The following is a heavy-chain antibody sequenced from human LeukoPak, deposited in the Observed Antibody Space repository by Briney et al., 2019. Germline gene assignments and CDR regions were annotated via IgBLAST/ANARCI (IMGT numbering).Heavy chain of an antibody. Sequence: GASVKVSCKASGYTFTGYYMHWVRQAPGQGLEWMGWINPNSGGTNYAQKFQGWVTMTRDTSIGTAYMELSRLRSDDTAVYYCAREPYSSGWRPFDYWGQGTLVTVSS. CDR3: AREPYSSGWRPFDY. V-gene: IGHV1-2*04. CDR1: GYTFTGYY. J-gene: IGHJ4*02. D-gene: IGHD6-19*01. CDR2: INPNSGGT.